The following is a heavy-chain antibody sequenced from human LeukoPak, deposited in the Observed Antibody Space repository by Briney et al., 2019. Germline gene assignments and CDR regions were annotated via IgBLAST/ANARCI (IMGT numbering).Heavy chain of an antibody. CDR2: IYYSGST. D-gene: IGHD3-22*01. CDR1: GGSISSGGYY. J-gene: IGHJ4*02. Sequence: SETLSLTCTVSGGSISSGGYYWSWLRQHPGKGLEWIGYIYYSGSTYYNPSLKSRVTISVDTSKNQFSLKLSSVTAADTAVYYCARAAYDSSGYYLNYWGQGTLVTVSS. V-gene: IGHV4-31*03. CDR3: ARAAYDSSGYYLNY.